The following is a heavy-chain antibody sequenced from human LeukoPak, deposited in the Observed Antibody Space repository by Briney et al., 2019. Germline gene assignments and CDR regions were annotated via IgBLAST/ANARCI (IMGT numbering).Heavy chain of an antibody. CDR2: INQYGSEK. Sequence: QPGGSLRLSCAVSGFTFSSYWMTWVCQAPGKGLEWVANINQYGSEKYYVDSVKGRFTISRDNSKNTLYLQMNSLRAEDTAVYYCAKDMTTVVKGAFDIWGQGTMVTVSS. D-gene: IGHD4-23*01. V-gene: IGHV3-7*01. CDR1: GFTFSSYW. CDR3: AKDMTTVVKGAFDI. J-gene: IGHJ3*02.